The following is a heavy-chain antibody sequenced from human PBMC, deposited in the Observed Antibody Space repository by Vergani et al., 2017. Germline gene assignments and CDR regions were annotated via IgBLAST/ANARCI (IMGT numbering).Heavy chain of an antibody. V-gene: IGHV1-69*01. D-gene: IGHD3-3*01. CDR3: ASRDITIFGVVIIRGYYYYGMDV. Sequence: QVQLVQSGAEVKKPGSSVKVSCKASGGTFSSYAISWVRQAPGQGLEWMGGIIPIFGTANYAQKFQGRVTITADESTSTAYMELSSLRSEDTAVYYCASRDITIFGVVIIRGYYYYGMDVWDRGTTVTVS. CDR2: IIPIFGTA. J-gene: IGHJ6*02. CDR1: GGTFSSYA.